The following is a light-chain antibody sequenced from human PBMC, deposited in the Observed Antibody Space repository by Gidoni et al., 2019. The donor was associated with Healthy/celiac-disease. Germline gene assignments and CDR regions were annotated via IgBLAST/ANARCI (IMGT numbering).Light chain of an antibody. CDR1: QSISSY. V-gene: IGKV1-39*01. Sequence: QETHSAPTLSASVGDRVTITCRASQSISSYLNWYQQKPGKAPKLLIYAASSLQSGVPSRFSGIGSGTDLTLTISSLQPEDFETDYCQQRYSNPLLYTFGQGTKLEIK. CDR2: AAS. CDR3: QQRYSNPLLYT. J-gene: IGKJ2*01.